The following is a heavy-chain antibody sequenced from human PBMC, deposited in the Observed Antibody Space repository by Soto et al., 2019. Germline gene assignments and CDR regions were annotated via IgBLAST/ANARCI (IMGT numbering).Heavy chain of an antibody. Sequence: QLQLQESGPGRLKPSETLSLTCSVSGGSVSSSSYSWDWIRQPPGKGLEWIGNISYSGSTYYNPSLKSRVTISVDTSKNQFSLNLRSVTAADTAVYYCATLNSGWVAFDIWAQGSMVTVSS. CDR3: ATLNSGWVAFDI. CDR1: GGSVSSSSYS. D-gene: IGHD6-19*01. J-gene: IGHJ3*02. CDR2: ISYSGST. V-gene: IGHV4-39*01.